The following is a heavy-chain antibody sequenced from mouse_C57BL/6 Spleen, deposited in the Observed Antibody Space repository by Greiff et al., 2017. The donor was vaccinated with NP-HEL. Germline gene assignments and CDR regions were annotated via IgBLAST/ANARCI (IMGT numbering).Heavy chain of an antibody. CDR1: GFSFNTYA. J-gene: IGHJ4*01. Sequence: EVKLVESGGGLVQPKGSLKLSCAASGFSFNTYAMNWVRQAPGKGLEWVARIRSKSNNYATYYADSVKDRFTIARDDSESMLYLQMNNLNTEDTAMYYCVRRGGGYAMDYWGQGTSVTVSS. CDR3: VRRGGGYAMDY. V-gene: IGHV10-1*01. CDR2: IRSKSNNYAT.